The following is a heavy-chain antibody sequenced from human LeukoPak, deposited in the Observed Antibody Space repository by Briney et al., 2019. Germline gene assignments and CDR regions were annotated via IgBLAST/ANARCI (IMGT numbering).Heavy chain of an antibody. CDR2: ISAYNGNT. CDR3: ARDSLLGGWLFLDY. CDR1: GYTFTSYG. J-gene: IGHJ4*02. Sequence: GASVTVSCTASGYTFTSYGISWVRQAPGQGLEWMGWISAYNGNTNYAQKLQGRVTMTTDTSTSTAYMELRSLRSNDTAVYYCARDSLLGGWLFLDYWGQGTLVTVSS. V-gene: IGHV1-18*01. D-gene: IGHD6-19*01.